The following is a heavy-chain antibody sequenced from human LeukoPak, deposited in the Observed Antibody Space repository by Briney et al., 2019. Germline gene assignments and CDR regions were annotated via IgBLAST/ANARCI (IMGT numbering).Heavy chain of an antibody. Sequence: GGSLRLSCAASGFTFDDYAMHWVRQAPGKGLEWVSGISWNSGSIGYADSVKGRFTISRDNAKNSLYLQMNSLRAEDMALYYCARRGYSYGYGAFDIWGQGAMVTVSS. J-gene: IGHJ3*02. CDR1: GFTFDDYA. D-gene: IGHD5-18*01. CDR3: ARRGYSYGYGAFDI. CDR2: ISWNSGSI. V-gene: IGHV3-9*03.